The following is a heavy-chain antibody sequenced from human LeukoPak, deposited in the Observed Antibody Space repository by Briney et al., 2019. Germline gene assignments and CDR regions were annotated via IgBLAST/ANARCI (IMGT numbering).Heavy chain of an antibody. CDR1: EFTFSSYS. CDR3: AREVGVVPGAIHYYSYGWDV. Sequence: GGSLRLSCAASEFTFSSYSMNWVRQAPGKGLEWVSSISSSGSYIYYADSVKGRFTISRANAKNSLYLQMSSLRAEDTAVYYCAREVGVVPGAIHYYSYGWDVWGQGTTVTVSS. D-gene: IGHD3-16*01. V-gene: IGHV3-21*01. J-gene: IGHJ6*02. CDR2: ISSSGSYI.